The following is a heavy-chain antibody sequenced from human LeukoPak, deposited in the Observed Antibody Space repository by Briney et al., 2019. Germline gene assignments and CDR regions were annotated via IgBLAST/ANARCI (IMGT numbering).Heavy chain of an antibody. Sequence: SETLSLTCTVSGGSISYCYWSWIRQPAGKGLEWIGRIYTSGSTNYNPSLKSRVTMSVDTSKNQFSLKLSSMTAADTAVYYCARVSAMVTIFDQWGQGTLVTVSS. J-gene: IGHJ4*02. CDR3: ARVSAMVTIFDQ. CDR1: GGSISYCY. V-gene: IGHV4-4*07. D-gene: IGHD5-18*01. CDR2: IYTSGST.